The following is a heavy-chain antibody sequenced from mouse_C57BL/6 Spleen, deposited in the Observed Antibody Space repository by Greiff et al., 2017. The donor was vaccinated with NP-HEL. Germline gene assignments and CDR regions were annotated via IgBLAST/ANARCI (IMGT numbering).Heavy chain of an antibody. Sequence: QVQLQQPGAELVMPGASVKLSCKASGYTFTSYWMHWVKQRPGQGLEWIGEIDPSDSYTNYNQKFKGKSTLTVDKSSSTAYMQLSSLTSEDSAVYYCAREMGRLRSFAYWGQGTLVTVSA. J-gene: IGHJ3*01. CDR1: GYTFTSYW. CDR2: IDPSDSYT. D-gene: IGHD2-4*01. CDR3: AREMGRLRSFAY. V-gene: IGHV1-69*01.